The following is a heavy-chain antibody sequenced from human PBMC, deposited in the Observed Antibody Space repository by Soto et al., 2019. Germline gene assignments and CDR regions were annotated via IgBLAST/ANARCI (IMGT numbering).Heavy chain of an antibody. Sequence: QVQLVESGGGVVQPGRSLRLSCAASGFTFSSYGMHWVRQAPGKGLEWVAVISYDGSNKYYADSVKGRFTISRDNSKNTLYLQMNSRRAEDTAVYYCAKEQGRAVAGTVYCQHWGQGTLVTVSS. CDR1: GFTFSSYG. V-gene: IGHV3-30*18. D-gene: IGHD6-19*01. CDR3: AKEQGRAVAGTVYCQH. CDR2: ISYDGSNK. J-gene: IGHJ1*01.